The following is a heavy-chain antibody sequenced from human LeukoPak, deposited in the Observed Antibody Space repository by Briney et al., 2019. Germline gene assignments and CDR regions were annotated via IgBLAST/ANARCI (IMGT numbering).Heavy chain of an antibody. D-gene: IGHD2-15*01. CDR3: ANKKRYCSGGSCYLYFDP. CDR1: GLTFSTYS. J-gene: IGHJ5*02. CDR2: IYNSGAKI. Sequence: GGSLRLSCAVSGLTFSTYSMTWVRQGPGKGLEWVSSIYNSGAKIFYADSVKGRFTISRDNSKNTLYLQMNSLRAEDTAVYYCANKKRYCSGGSCYLYFDPWGQGTLVTVSS. V-gene: IGHV3-23*01.